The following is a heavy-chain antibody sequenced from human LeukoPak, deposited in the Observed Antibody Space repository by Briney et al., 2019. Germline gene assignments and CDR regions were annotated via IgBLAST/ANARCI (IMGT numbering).Heavy chain of an antibody. Sequence: GGSLRLSCAASGFTFSSYSMNWVGQAPGKGLDWISYISSSGDTIYYADSVEGRFTISRDNAKNSLYPQMNSLRAEDTAVYYCTRDEVGASTEFDYWGQGTLVTVSS. D-gene: IGHD1-26*01. CDR2: ISSSGDTI. CDR3: TRDEVGASTEFDY. V-gene: IGHV3-48*04. CDR1: GFTFSSYS. J-gene: IGHJ4*02.